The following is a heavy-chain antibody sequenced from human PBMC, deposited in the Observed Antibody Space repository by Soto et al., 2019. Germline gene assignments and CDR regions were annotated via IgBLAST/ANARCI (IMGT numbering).Heavy chain of an antibody. D-gene: IGHD4-4*01. CDR3: ARGGRQLYFDY. CDR2: IKQDGSEK. V-gene: IGHV3-7*01. J-gene: IGHJ4*02. CDR1: GFTFSSYW. Sequence: RGGSLRLSXAASGFTFSSYWMSWVRQAPGKGLEWVANIKQDGSEKYYVDSVKGRFTISRDNAKNSLYLQMNSLRAEDTAVYYCARGGRQLYFDYWGQGTLVTVSS.